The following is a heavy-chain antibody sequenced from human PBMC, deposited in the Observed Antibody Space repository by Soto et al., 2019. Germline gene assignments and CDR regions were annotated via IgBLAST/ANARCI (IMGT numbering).Heavy chain of an antibody. CDR2: IYYSGST. D-gene: IGHD6-6*01. Sequence: SETLSLTCTVSGGSISSYYWSWIRQPPGKGLEWIGYIYYSGSTNYNPSLKSRVTISVDTSKNQFSLKLSSVTAADTAVYYREAGGSSSSLDYWGQGTLVTVSS. J-gene: IGHJ4*02. V-gene: IGHV4-59*01. CDR3: EAGGSSSSLDY. CDR1: GGSISSYY.